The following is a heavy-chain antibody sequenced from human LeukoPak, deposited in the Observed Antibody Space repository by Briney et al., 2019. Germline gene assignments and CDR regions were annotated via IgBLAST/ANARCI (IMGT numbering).Heavy chain of an antibody. CDR1: GGSISSGGYS. CDR3: ARVKYTSGWHFDY. J-gene: IGHJ4*02. D-gene: IGHD6-19*01. Sequence: PSETLSLTCAVSGGSISSGGYSWSWIRQPPGKGLEWIGYIYQSGSTHYNPSLKSRVTISVDRSKNQFSLKLSSVTAADTAVYYCARVKYTSGWHFDYWGQGTLVTVSS. V-gene: IGHV4-30-2*01. CDR2: IYQSGST.